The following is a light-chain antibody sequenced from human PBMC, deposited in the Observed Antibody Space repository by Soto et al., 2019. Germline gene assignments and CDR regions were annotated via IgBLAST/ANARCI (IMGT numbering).Light chain of an antibody. Sequence: QSVLTQPPSVSGSPGQRVAISCIGSGSNIGAGYDVHWYQQLPGAAPKLVIFANSNRPSGVPDRFSAFKAGKSASLAITGLHVEDEADYYCQSYDSGWSGSVIFGGGTKVTVL. CDR3: QSYDSGWSGSVI. CDR1: GSNIGAGYD. V-gene: IGLV1-40*01. J-gene: IGLJ2*01. CDR2: ANS.